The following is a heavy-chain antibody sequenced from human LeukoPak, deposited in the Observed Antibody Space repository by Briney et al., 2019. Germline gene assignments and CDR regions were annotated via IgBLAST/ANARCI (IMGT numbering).Heavy chain of an antibody. CDR1: GYTFINYG. V-gene: IGHV1-18*01. Sequence: ASVTVSCKTSGYTFINYGVSWVRQAPGQGLEWMGWISAYNGNTNYAQKLQGRVAVTKDTSTSTAYMELTSLRFDDTAVYYCARAPPYYCGRGAYAPLDAFDIWGQGTMVTVSS. J-gene: IGHJ3*02. D-gene: IGHD3-22*01. CDR3: ARAPPYYCGRGAYAPLDAFDI. CDR2: ISAYNGNT.